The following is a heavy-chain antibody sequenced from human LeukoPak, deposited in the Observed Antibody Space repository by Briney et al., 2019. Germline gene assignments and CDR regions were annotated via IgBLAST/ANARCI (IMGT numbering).Heavy chain of an antibody. CDR1: GGSISSSSYY. CDR3: ATPLAAAGQTNWFDP. J-gene: IGHJ5*02. V-gene: IGHV4-39*07. CDR2: IYYSGST. D-gene: IGHD6-13*01. Sequence: SETLSLTCTVSGGSISSSSYYWGWIRQPPGKGLEWVGSIYYSGSTYYNPSLKSRVTISVDTSKNQFSLKLSSVTAADTAVYYCATPLAAAGQTNWFDPWGQGTLVTVSS.